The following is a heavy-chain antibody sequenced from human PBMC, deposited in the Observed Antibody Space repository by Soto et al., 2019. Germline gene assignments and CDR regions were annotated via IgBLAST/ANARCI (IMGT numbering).Heavy chain of an antibody. Sequence: GGSLRLSCAASGFTFSSYGMHWVRQAPGKGLEWVAVIWYDGSNKYYADSVKGRFTISRDNSKNTLYLQMNSLRAEDTAVYYCARDQGFAVTHHVFDYWGQGTLVTVSS. V-gene: IGHV3-33*01. CDR2: IWYDGSNK. CDR3: ARDQGFAVTHHVFDY. D-gene: IGHD5-18*01. CDR1: GFTFSSYG. J-gene: IGHJ4*02.